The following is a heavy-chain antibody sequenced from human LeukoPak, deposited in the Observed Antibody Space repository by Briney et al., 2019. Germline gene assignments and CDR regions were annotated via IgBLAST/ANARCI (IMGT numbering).Heavy chain of an antibody. V-gene: IGHV1-2*02. CDR1: GFTLIDY. J-gene: IGHJ5*01. Sequence: GASVKVSCKASGFTLIDYIHWVRQDPRQGLQWMGWIKANSGDTEYAQKFQGRVTMTRDTSISTVYMELSSLRSEDTAVYFCATEKDLLLDSWGQGTPVTVSS. D-gene: IGHD1-26*01. CDR3: ATEKDLLLDS. CDR2: IKANSGDT.